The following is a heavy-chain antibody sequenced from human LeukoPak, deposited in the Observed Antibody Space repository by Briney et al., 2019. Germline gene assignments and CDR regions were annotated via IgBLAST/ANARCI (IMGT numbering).Heavy chain of an antibody. J-gene: IGHJ6*04. Sequence: GGSLRLSCAASGFTFSSYEMNWVRQAPGKGLEWVSYISSSGSTIYYADSVKGRFTISRDNAKNSLYLQMNSLRAEDTAVYYCARGGSEHYYYYYGMDVWGKGTTVTVSS. V-gene: IGHV3-48*03. CDR1: GFTFSSYE. CDR2: ISSSGSTI. D-gene: IGHD1-26*01. CDR3: ARGGSEHYYYYYGMDV.